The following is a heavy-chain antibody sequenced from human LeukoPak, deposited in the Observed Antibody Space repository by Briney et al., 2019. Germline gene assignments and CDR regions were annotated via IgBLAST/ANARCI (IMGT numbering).Heavy chain of an antibody. J-gene: IGHJ4*02. CDR2: ISGSGGST. Sequence: GGSLRLSCVASGFTFSNYAMSWARQAPGKGLEWVSAISGSGGSTYYADSVKGRFTISRDNSKNTLYLQMNSLRAEDTAVYYCTKGTIWLPFDYWGQGTLVTVSS. CDR1: GFTFSNYA. V-gene: IGHV3-23*01. CDR3: TKGTIWLPFDY. D-gene: IGHD5-18*01.